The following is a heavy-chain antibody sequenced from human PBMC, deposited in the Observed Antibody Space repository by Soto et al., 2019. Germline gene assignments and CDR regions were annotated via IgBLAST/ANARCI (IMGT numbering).Heavy chain of an antibody. CDR2: ISTYTGNT. Sequence: GASVKVSCKASGGTFSSYTISWVRQAPGQGLGWMGWISTYTGNTNYAKKLQGRVTMTTDTSTSTAYKELSSLRSEDTAGYYWARSIVVVTALDYWGQGTLVTVSS. J-gene: IGHJ4*02. CDR1: GGTFSSYT. V-gene: IGHV1-18*01. CDR3: ARSIVVVTALDY. D-gene: IGHD2-21*02.